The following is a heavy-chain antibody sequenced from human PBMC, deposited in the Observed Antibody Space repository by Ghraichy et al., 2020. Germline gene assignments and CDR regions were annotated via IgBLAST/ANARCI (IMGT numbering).Heavy chain of an antibody. CDR2: ISYRGNT. CDR1: GGSISSYY. Sequence: SQTLSLTCTVSGGSISSYYWSWIRQPPGQGLEWIGYISYRGNTNYNPSLKSRVTISVDPSKNQFSLKVSSVTAADTAVYYCARDRDYNSQSHAMDVWGQGTTVTVSS. CDR3: ARDRDYNSQSHAMDV. D-gene: IGHD2-21*01. J-gene: IGHJ6*02. V-gene: IGHV4-59*12.